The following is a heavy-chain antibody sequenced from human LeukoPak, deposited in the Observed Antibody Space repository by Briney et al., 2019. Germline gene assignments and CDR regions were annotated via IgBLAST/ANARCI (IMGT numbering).Heavy chain of an antibody. CDR2: MNPNSGNI. J-gene: IGHJ4*02. D-gene: IGHD6-19*01. Sequence: ASVNVSCKASGYTFTSYDINWVRQAAGQGLEWMGWMNPNSGNIRYAQKFQGRVTMTRNNSMSTAYMELNSLRAEDTAVYYCARAKAVAALTRLPNWGQGTLVTVSS. CDR3: ARAKAVAALTRLPN. V-gene: IGHV1-8*01. CDR1: GYTFTSYD.